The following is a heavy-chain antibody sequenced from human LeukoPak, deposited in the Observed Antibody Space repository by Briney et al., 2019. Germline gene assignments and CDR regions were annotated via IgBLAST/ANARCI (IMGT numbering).Heavy chain of an antibody. J-gene: IGHJ3*02. CDR2: IHHGGST. CDR1: GVSITSFNW. Sequence: PSGTLSLTCDVSGVSITSFNWWNWVRQPPGKGLEWIGEIHHGGSTNYNPSLKSRLTISVVKSKNQFSLTLNSVTAADTAVYYCARPLASGTTEAFDIWGQGTMVTVSS. CDR3: ARPLASGTTEAFDI. D-gene: IGHD2/OR15-2a*01. V-gene: IGHV4-4*02.